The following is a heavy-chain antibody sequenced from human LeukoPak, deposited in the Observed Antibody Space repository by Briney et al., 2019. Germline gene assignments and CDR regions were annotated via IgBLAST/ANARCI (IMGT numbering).Heavy chain of an antibody. CDR2: ISSSSSYI. V-gene: IGHV3-21*01. Sequence: GGSLRLSCAASGFTFSSYSMNWVRQAPGKGLEWVSSISSSSSYIYYADSVKGRFTISRDNAKNSLYLQMNSLRAEDTAVYYCARECGDGYNWGGFDYWGQGTLVTVSS. J-gene: IGHJ4*02. CDR3: ARECGDGYNWGGFDY. CDR1: GFTFSSYS. D-gene: IGHD5-24*01.